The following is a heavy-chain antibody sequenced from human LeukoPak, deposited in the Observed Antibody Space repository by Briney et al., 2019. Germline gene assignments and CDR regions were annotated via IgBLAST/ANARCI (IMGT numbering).Heavy chain of an antibody. V-gene: IGHV1-2*06. Sequence: ASVKVSCKASGYTFTGYYVHWVRQAPGQGLEWMGRINPNSGGTNYAQKFQGGVTMTRDTSISTAYMELSSLKSDDTAVYYCTREEGGGSGSFDYWGQGTLVTVSS. CDR1: GYTFTGYY. CDR3: TREEGGGSGSFDY. CDR2: INPNSGGT. J-gene: IGHJ4*02. D-gene: IGHD6-19*01.